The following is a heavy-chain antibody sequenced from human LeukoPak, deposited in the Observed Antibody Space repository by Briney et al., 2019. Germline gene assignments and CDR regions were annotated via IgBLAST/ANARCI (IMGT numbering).Heavy chain of an antibody. CDR3: ARDWDYDILTGYYKYNWFDP. Sequence: GGSLRLSCAASGFTFSSYSMNWVRQAPGKGLEWVSSISSSSSYIYYADSVKGRFTISRDNAKNSLYLQMNSLRAEDTAVYYCARDWDYDILTGYYKYNWFDPWGQGTLVTVSP. D-gene: IGHD3-9*01. J-gene: IGHJ5*02. V-gene: IGHV3-21*01. CDR2: ISSSSSYI. CDR1: GFTFSSYS.